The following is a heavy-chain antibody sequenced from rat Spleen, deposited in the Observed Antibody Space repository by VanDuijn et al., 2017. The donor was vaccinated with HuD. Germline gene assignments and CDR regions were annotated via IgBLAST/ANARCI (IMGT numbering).Heavy chain of an antibody. D-gene: IGHD1-9*01. CDR1: GFIFSDYY. Sequence: EVQLVESDGGLVQPGRSLKLSCAVSGFIFSDYYMAWVRQAPTKGLEWVATINYDGTSTFYRDSVKARFTISRDNAKSTLYLQMDSLRSEDTATYYCVRRDYGYNFDYWGQGVMVTVSS. CDR3: VRRDYGYNFDY. V-gene: IGHV5-29*01. J-gene: IGHJ2*01. CDR2: INYDGTST.